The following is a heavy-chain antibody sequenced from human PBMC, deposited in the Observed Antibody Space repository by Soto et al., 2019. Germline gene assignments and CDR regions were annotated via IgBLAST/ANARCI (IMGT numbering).Heavy chain of an antibody. CDR2: TYYRSKWYY. CDR1: GDSVPSNSVA. Sequence: PSQTLSLTCGISGDSVPSNSVAWSWIRQSPSGGLEWLGRTYYRSKWYYDYAVSVRSRITINPDTSKNQLSLQLNSVTPEDTAVYYCARGSIMVRGLFDYWGQGTLVTVSS. V-gene: IGHV6-1*01. D-gene: IGHD3-10*01. CDR3: ARGSIMVRGLFDY. J-gene: IGHJ4*02.